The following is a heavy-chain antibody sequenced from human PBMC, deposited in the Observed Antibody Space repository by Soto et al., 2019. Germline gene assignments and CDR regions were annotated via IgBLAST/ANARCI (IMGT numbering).Heavy chain of an antibody. CDR1: GFTFSSYA. CDR3: ATSAARANYFDY. J-gene: IGHJ4*02. V-gene: IGHV3-23*01. CDR2: ISGSGGST. Sequence: SLRLSCAASGFTFSSYAMSWVRQAPGKGLEWVSAISGSGGSTYYADSVKGRFTISRDNSKNTLYLQMNSLRAEDTAVYYCATSAARANYFDYWGQGTLVTVSS.